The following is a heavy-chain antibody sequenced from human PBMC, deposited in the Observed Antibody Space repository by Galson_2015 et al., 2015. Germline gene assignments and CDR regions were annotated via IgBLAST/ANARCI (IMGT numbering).Heavy chain of an antibody. V-gene: IGHV3-48*02. CDR2: ISSSSSTI. Sequence: SLRLSCAASGFTFSSYSMNWVRQAPGKGLEWVSYISSSSSTIYYADSVKGRFTISRDNAKNSLYLQMNSLRDEDTAVYYCASIYFPREYYYGMDVSGQGTTVTVSS. D-gene: IGHD1-26*01. CDR3: ASIYFPREYYYGMDV. CDR1: GFTFSSYS. J-gene: IGHJ6*02.